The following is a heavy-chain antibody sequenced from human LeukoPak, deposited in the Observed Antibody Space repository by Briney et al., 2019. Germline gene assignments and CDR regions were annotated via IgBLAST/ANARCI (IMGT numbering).Heavy chain of an antibody. CDR3: ARGGLPKPFDY. D-gene: IGHD1-14*01. CDR2: IRSSSFLI. Sequence: PGGSLRLSCAVSGFTFSTYSINWVRQAPGKGLEWISYIRSSSFLISYADSVKGRFTISTDNAKNSLYPQMNSLRAEDTAVYYCARGGLPKPFDYWGQGTLVTVSS. V-gene: IGHV3-48*01. CDR1: GFTFSTYS. J-gene: IGHJ4*02.